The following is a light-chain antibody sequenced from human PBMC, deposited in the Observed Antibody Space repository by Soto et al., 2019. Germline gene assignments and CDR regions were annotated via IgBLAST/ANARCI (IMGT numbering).Light chain of an antibody. CDR1: QNVYTKY. CDR3: QQYGRLSWT. J-gene: IGKJ1*01. CDR2: GAS. Sequence: VMTQSPATLSVSPGERATLSCRTRQNVYTKYLAWYQFKPGQAPTTIICGASGRATGIPDRFSGSRSGTDLTLTISRLEPEDFAVYYCQQYGRLSWTFGQGTKVDFK. V-gene: IGKV3-20*01.